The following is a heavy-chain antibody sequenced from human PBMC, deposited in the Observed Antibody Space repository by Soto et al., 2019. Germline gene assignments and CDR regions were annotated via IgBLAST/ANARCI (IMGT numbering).Heavy chain of an antibody. CDR1: GFTFSSYA. CDR2: ISGSGGST. D-gene: IGHD6-19*01. J-gene: IGHJ4*02. V-gene: IGHV3-23*01. CDR3: TPWLTAHFDY. Sequence: HPGGSLRLSCAASGFTFSSYAMSWVRQAPGKGVEWVSAISGSGGSTYYADSVKGRFTISRDNSKNTLYLQMKSLRAEDTAVYYCTPWLTAHFDYWGRGSQVTVSS.